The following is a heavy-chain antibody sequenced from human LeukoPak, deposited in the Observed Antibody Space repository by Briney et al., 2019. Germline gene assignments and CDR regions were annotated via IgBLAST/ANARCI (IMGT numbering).Heavy chain of an antibody. Sequence: GGSLRLSCAASGFTVSSKYMSWVRQAPGKGLEWVSVIYTCGTTYYADSVKGRFTISRDNSENMLYLQMNSLRVEDTAVYFCAKDRPNYYGSNGHYYRRDGDYWGQGTLVTVSS. CDR1: GFTVSSKY. CDR2: IYTCGTT. V-gene: IGHV3-53*01. J-gene: IGHJ4*02. D-gene: IGHD3-22*01. CDR3: AKDRPNYYGSNGHYYRRDGDY.